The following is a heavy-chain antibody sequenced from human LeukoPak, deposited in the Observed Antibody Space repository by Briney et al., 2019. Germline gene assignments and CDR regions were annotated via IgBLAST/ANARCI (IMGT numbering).Heavy chain of an antibody. CDR3: ARGRNYYYYYMDV. Sequence: GGSLRLSCAASGFTFNSYGMNWVRQAPGKGLEWVSAISGSGITTYYADSVKGRFTISRDNSKNTLYLQLNSLRAEDTAVYYCARGRNYYYYYMDVWGKGTTVTVSS. CDR2: ISGSGITT. V-gene: IGHV3-23*01. J-gene: IGHJ6*03. CDR1: GFTFNSYG.